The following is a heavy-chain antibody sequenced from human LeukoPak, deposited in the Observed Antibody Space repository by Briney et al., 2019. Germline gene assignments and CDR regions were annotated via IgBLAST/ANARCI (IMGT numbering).Heavy chain of an antibody. D-gene: IGHD1-26*01. V-gene: IGHV3-7*03. Sequence: TGGSLRLSCAASGFTFSSYWMNWARQAPGKGLEWVASINHNGNVNYYVDSVKGRFTISRDNSKNTPYLQMNSLRAEDTAVYYCAKDHRDSGNYYYYYGLDVWGQGTMVTVSS. CDR2: INHNGNVN. CDR1: GFTFSSYW. J-gene: IGHJ6*02. CDR3: AKDHRDSGNYYYYYGLDV.